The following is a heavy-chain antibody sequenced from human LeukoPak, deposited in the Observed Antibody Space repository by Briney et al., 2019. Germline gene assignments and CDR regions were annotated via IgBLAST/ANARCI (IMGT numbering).Heavy chain of an antibody. D-gene: IGHD2-2*01. J-gene: IGHJ3*02. CDR1: GFTFSSYS. CDR2: ISSSSSTI. Sequence: GGSLRLSCAASGFTFSSYSMNWVRQAPGKGLEWVSYISSSSSTIYYADSVKGRFTISRDSAKNSLYLQMNSLRAEDTAVYYCARDWGYCDSTSCYGAFDIWGQGTMVTVSS. V-gene: IGHV3-48*04. CDR3: ARDWGYCDSTSCYGAFDI.